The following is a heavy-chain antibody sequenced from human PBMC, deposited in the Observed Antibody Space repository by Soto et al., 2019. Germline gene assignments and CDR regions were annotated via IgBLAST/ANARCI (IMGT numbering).Heavy chain of an antibody. D-gene: IGHD2-15*01. J-gene: IGHJ6*02. Sequence: QVQLQESGPGLVKPSETLSLTCTVSGGSVSSGSYYWSWIRQPPGKGLEWIGYIYYSGSTNSNPSLKSRVTISVDTSKNQFSLKLSSVTAADTAVYYCAAGGYYYYGMDVWGQGTTVTVSS. CDR3: AAGGYYYYGMDV. V-gene: IGHV4-61*01. CDR2: IYYSGST. CDR1: GGSVSSGSYY.